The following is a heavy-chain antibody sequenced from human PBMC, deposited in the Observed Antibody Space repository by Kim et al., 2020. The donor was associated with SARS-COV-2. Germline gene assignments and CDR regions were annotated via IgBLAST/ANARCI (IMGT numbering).Heavy chain of an antibody. CDR2: TNADGSST. CDR3: ATAGNYRFDY. CDR1: GFTFSTYW. V-gene: IGHV3-74*01. D-gene: IGHD3-22*01. Sequence: GGSLRLSCAASGFTFSTYWMHWVRQAPGKGLEWVSRTNADGSSTIYADSLKGRFTISRDNAKNTLYLQMNSLRADDTAVYYCATAGNYRFDYWGQGTLVTVSS. J-gene: IGHJ4*02.